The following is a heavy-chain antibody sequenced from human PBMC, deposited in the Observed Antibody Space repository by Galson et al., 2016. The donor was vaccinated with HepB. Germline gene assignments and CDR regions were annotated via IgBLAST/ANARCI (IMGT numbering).Heavy chain of an antibody. D-gene: IGHD4-17*01. Sequence: SETLSLTCAVSGQSISSGYYWGWVRQPPGKGLEWIGTIYHTGITHYNSSLKSRVTISLDTSENQFSLKVTSVTAADTAAYFCGIGATVTSYDAFDVWGQGTMVTVSP. CDR1: GQSISSGYY. CDR3: GIGATVTSYDAFDV. J-gene: IGHJ3*01. CDR2: IYHTGIT. V-gene: IGHV4-38-2*01.